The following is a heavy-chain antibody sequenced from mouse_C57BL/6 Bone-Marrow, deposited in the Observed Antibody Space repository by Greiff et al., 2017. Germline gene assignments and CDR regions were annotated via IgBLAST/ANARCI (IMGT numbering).Heavy chain of an antibody. CDR1: GFTFSDYY. CDR2: ISNGGGST. CDR3: ARHEGSSYAMDY. Sequence: EVQRVESGGGLVQPGGSLKLSCAASGFTFSDYYMYWVRQTPEKRLEWVAYISNGGGSTYYPDTVKGRFTISRDNAKNTLYLQMSRLKSEDTAMYYCARHEGSSYAMDYWGQGPSVTVSS. V-gene: IGHV5-12*01. D-gene: IGHD1-1*01. J-gene: IGHJ4*01.